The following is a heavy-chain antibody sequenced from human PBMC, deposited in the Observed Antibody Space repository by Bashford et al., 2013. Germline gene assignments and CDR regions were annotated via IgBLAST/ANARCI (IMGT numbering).Heavy chain of an antibody. V-gene: IGHV1-46*01. J-gene: IGHJ5*02. CDR1: GYTFTSYY. D-gene: IGHD2-21*01. CDR2: INPSGGST. CDR3: ARDLGDTPKGWFDP. Sequence: ASVKGLPARASGYTFTSYYMHWVRQAPGQGLEWMGIINPSGGSTSYAQKFQGRVTMTRDTSTSTVYMELSSLRSEDTAVYYCARDLGDTPKGWFDPWAPGEPWSPSPQ.